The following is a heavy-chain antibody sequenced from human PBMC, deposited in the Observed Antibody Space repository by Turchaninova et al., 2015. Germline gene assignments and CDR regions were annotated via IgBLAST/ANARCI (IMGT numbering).Heavy chain of an antibody. J-gene: IGHJ3*02. CDR3: ARKTTDDDSFDI. CDR1: GGSISRGGYS. Sequence: QLQLQESGSGLVKPSQTLSLTCAVSGGSISRGGYSWSWIRQPPGKGLEWLGYRYQSGSTYYNPSLKSRVTISGDRSKNQFALEVSSVTAADTAIYYCARKTTDDDSFDIWGQGTLVTVSS. D-gene: IGHD4-17*01. CDR2: RYQSGST. V-gene: IGHV4-30-2*01.